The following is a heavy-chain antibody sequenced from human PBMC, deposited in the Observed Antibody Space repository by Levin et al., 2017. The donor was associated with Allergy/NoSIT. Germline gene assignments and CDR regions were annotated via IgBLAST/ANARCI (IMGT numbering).Heavy chain of an antibody. CDR1: GFTFSSYT. D-gene: IGHD6-19*01. CDR3: ARDDSSKAVAGTVVAS. J-gene: IGHJ4*02. Sequence: SLLLSCAASGFTFSSYTMHWVRQAPGPFLFFFSLLFSSFLPSFSSSSFKGRFTISRDNSKNTLHLQMNRLRGDDTAVYYCARDDSSKAVAGTVVASWGQGTLVTVSS. CDR2: LFSSFLPS. V-gene: IGHV3-33*01.